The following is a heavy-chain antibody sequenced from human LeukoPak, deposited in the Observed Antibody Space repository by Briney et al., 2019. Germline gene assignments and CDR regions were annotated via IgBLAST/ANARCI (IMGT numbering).Heavy chain of an antibody. CDR2: FDPEDGET. CDR1: GYTLTELS. Sequence: ASVKVSCKVSGYTLTELSMHWVRQAPGKGLEWMGGFDPEDGETIYAQKFQGRVTMTEDTSTDTAYMELSSLRSEDTAVYYCATLTMVRGVSVRDYWGQGTLVTVSS. D-gene: IGHD3-10*01. V-gene: IGHV1-24*01. J-gene: IGHJ4*02. CDR3: ATLTMVRGVSVRDY.